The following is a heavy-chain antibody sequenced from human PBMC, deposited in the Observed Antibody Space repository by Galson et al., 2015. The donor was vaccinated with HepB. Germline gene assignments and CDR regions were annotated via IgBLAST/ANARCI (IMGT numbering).Heavy chain of an antibody. Sequence: SLRLSCAASGFTFSSYDMHWVRQAPGKGLEWVAVISYDGSNKYYADSVKGRFTISRDNSKNTLYLQMNSLRAEDTAVYYCAKGIQLWLGRYYYYGMDVWGQGTTVTVSS. J-gene: IGHJ6*02. D-gene: IGHD5-18*01. V-gene: IGHV3-30*18. CDR1: GFTFSSYD. CDR2: ISYDGSNK. CDR3: AKGIQLWLGRYYYYGMDV.